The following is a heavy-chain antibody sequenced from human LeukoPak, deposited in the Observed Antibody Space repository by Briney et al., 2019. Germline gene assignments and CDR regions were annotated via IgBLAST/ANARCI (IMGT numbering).Heavy chain of an antibody. V-gene: IGHV4-59*08. J-gene: IGHJ5*02. CDR2: ICYSGST. D-gene: IGHD5-18*01. CDR3: ARHPRGIQLWFDP. Sequence: SETLSLTCTVSGGSISSYYWSWIRQPPGKGLEWIGYICYSGSTNYNPSLKSRVTISVDTSKNQFPLKLSSVTAADTAVYYCARHPRGIQLWFDPWGQGTLVTASS. CDR1: GGSISSYY.